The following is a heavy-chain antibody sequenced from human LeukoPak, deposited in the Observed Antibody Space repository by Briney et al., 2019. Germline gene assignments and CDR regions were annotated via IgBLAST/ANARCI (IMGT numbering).Heavy chain of an antibody. D-gene: IGHD3-9*01. CDR1: GFTFSSYA. CDR3: ARAAAPIYYFDY. CDR2: ISYDGSNK. J-gene: IGHJ4*02. V-gene: IGHV3-30-3*01. Sequence: GGSLRLSCAASGFTFSSYAMHWVRQAPGKGLEWVAVISYDGSNKYYADSVKGRFTISRDNSKNTLYLQMNSLRAEDTAVYYCARAAAPIYYFDYWGQGTLVTVSS.